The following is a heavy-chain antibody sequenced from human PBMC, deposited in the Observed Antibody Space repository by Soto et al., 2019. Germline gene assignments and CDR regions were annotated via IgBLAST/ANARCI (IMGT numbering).Heavy chain of an antibody. CDR1: GGTFSSYA. Sequence: ASVKVSCKASGGTFSSYAISWVRQAPGQGLEWMGGIIPIFGTANYAQKFQGRVTITADESTSTAYMELSSLRSEDTAVYYCASRDCTNGVCYYDYGMDVWGQGTTVTVPS. D-gene: IGHD2-8*01. CDR2: IIPIFGTA. V-gene: IGHV1-69*13. CDR3: ASRDCTNGVCYYDYGMDV. J-gene: IGHJ6*02.